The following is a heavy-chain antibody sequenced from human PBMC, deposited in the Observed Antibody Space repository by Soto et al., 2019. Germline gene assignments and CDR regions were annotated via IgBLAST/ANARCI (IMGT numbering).Heavy chain of an antibody. J-gene: IGHJ4*02. CDR2: IYWDDDK. CDR3: AHATPTHYYGSGSFLYYFDY. Sequence: QITLKESGPTLVKPTQTLTLTCTFSGFSLSTSGVGVGWIRQPPGKALEWLALIYWDDDKRYSPSLKSRLTITKDTSXXQXVXXMTHMDPVDTATYYCAHATPTHYYGSGSFLYYFDYWGQGTLVTVSS. D-gene: IGHD3-10*01. CDR1: GFSLSTSGVG. V-gene: IGHV2-5*02.